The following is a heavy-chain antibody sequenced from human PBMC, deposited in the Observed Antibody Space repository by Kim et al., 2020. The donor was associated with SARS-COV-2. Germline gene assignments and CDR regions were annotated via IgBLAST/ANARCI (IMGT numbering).Heavy chain of an antibody. CDR2: IYYSGST. D-gene: IGHD3-16*02. J-gene: IGHJ4*02. Sequence: SETLSLTCTVPGGSISSGGYYWSWIRQHPGKGLEWIGYIYYSGSTYYNPSLKSRVTISVDTSKNQFSLKLSSVTAADTAVYYCARAPRGGVITFGGVISGGFDYWGQGTLVTVSS. CDR1: GGSISSGGYY. V-gene: IGHV4-31*03. CDR3: ARAPRGGVITFGGVISGGFDY.